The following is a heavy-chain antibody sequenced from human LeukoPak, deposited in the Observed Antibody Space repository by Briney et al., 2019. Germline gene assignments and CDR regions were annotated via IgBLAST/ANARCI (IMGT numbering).Heavy chain of an antibody. CDR1: GGTFSSYA. V-gene: IGHV1-69*04. D-gene: IGHD3-9*01. CDR3: AGSDILTGYTDGY. J-gene: IGHJ4*02. CDR2: IIPILGIA. Sequence: SVKVSCKASGGTFSSYAISWVRQAPGQGLEWMGRIIPILGIANYAQKFQGRVTITADRSTSTAYMELSSLRSEDTAVYYCAGSDILTGYTDGYWGQGTLVTVSS.